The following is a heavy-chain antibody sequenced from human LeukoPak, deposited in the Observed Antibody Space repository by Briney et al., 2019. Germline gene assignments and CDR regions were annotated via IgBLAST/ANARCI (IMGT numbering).Heavy chain of an antibody. D-gene: IGHD5-24*01. J-gene: IGHJ4*02. CDR3: ARAFFQRWLQLGGD. V-gene: IGHV3-48*02. CDR1: GFAFSTYS. CDR2: ISSSSSTI. Sequence: PGGSLRLSCTASGFAFSTYSMNWVRQAPGKGLEWVSYISSSSSTIYYADSVKGRFTISRDNAKNSLYLQMNSLRDEDTAVYYCARAFFQRWLQLGGDWGQGTLVTVSS.